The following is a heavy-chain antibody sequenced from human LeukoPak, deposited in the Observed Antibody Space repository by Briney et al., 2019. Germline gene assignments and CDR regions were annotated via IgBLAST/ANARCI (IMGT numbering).Heavy chain of an antibody. CDR3: ARVLRYDFWSAYYFDY. D-gene: IGHD3-3*01. V-gene: IGHV1-18*01. J-gene: IGHJ4*02. CDR2: ISTYNGNT. CDR1: GYTFNSYD. Sequence: ASVKVSGKASGYTFNSYDISWLRQAPGQGLEWMAWISTYNGNTNYAQKVQGRATMTTDTSTSTAYMELRSLRSDDTAVYYCARVLRYDFWSAYYFDYWGQGTLVTVSS.